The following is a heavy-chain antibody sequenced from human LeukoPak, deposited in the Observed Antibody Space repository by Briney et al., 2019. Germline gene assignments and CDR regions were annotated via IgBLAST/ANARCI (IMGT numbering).Heavy chain of an antibody. CDR1: GFTFSGYW. D-gene: IGHD6-19*01. V-gene: IGHV3-74*01. Sequence: PGGSLRLSCAASGFTFSGYWMHWVRHAPGKGLEWVSRIDSDGTSTKYADSVKGRFTISRDNAKNTLYLQMNSLRAEDTALYFCARDTLEVAGDFDYWGQGTLVTVSS. J-gene: IGHJ4*02. CDR3: ARDTLEVAGDFDY. CDR2: IDSDGTST.